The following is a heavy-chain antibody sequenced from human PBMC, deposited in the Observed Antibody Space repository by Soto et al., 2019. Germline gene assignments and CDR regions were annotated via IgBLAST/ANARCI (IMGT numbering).Heavy chain of an antibody. V-gene: IGHV1-69*15. CDR1: GGTFSNYA. Sequence: QVQLMQSGAEVKKPGSSVKVSCKASGGTFSNYAITWVRQAPGQGLEWLGRIIPIFGTANYAQKFQGRVTLTADETTTTAYVDLSSLRSDDTAVYYCAKDGGRDVYFGNWFDPWGQGTLVTVSS. CDR3: AKDGGRDVYFGNWFDP. CDR2: IIPIFGTA. J-gene: IGHJ5*02. D-gene: IGHD2-15*01.